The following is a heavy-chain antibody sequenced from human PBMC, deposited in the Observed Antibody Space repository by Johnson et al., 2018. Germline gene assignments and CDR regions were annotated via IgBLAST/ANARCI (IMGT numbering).Heavy chain of an antibody. CDR2: IWYDGSNK. CDR1: GFTFSSYG. V-gene: IGHV3-33*01. J-gene: IGHJ3*02. D-gene: IGHD2-15*01. CDR3: ARSTPREFGAFDI. Sequence: VQLVESGGGVVQPGRSLRLSCAASGFTFSSYGMHWVRQAPGKGLEWVAVIWYDGSNKYYADSVKGRFTISRDNSKNTLYLQMNSLRAEDTAVYYCARSTPREFGAFDIWGQGTMVTVSS.